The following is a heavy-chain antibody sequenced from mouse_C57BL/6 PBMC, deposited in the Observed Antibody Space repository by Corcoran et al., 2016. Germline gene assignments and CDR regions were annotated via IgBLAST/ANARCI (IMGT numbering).Heavy chain of an antibody. V-gene: IGHV9-3*01. CDR2: INTYSGVP. J-gene: IGHJ2*01. D-gene: IGHD2-2*01. CDR3: ARDSPMVTTFDY. CDR1: GYTFTTYG. Sequence: QIQLVQSGPELKKPGETVKISCKASGYTFTTYGMSWVKQAPGKGLKWMGWINTYSGVPTYADDFKGRFAFSLETSASTAYLQINNIKNEDTATYFCARDSPMVTTFDYWGQGTTLTVSS.